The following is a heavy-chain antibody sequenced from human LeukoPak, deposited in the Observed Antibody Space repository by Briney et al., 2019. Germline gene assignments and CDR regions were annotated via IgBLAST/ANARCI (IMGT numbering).Heavy chain of an antibody. CDR1: GFTFSSYA. Sequence: GGSLRLSCAASGFTFSSYAMSWVRQASGKGLEWVSAISGSGGSTYYADSVKGRFTISRDNSKNTLYLQMNSLRAEDTAVYYCAKDQPNTFVVPAAYWGQGTLVTVSS. J-gene: IGHJ4*02. D-gene: IGHD2-2*01. V-gene: IGHV3-23*01. CDR3: AKDQPNTFVVPAAY. CDR2: ISGSGGST.